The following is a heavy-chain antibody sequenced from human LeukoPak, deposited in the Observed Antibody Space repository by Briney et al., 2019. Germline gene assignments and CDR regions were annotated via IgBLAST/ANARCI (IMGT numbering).Heavy chain of an antibody. CDR3: ARAEGDFWSGYYSLDY. CDR2: INSDGSST. V-gene: IGHV3-74*01. J-gene: IGHJ4*02. Sequence: GGXXRLSCAASGFTFSSYWMHWVRQAPGKGLVGVSRINSDGSSTTYADSVKGRVTISRDNAKNKLYLQMNSLRAEDTAVYYCARAEGDFWSGYYSLDYWGQGTLVTVSS. D-gene: IGHD3-3*01. CDR1: GFTFSSYW.